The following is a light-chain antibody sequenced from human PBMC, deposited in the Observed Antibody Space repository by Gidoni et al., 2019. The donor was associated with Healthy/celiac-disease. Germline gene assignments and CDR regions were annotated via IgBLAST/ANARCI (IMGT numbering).Light chain of an antibody. J-gene: IGKJ2*04. V-gene: IGKV1-5*03. CDR3: QQYNSYPMCS. Sequence: DIQITQSPSTLSASVGDRVTITCRASQSISSWLAWYQQKPGKAPKLLIYKASSLESGVPSRFSGSGSGTEFTLTISSLQPDDFATYYCQQYNSYPMCSFXXXTKLEIK. CDR2: KAS. CDR1: QSISSW.